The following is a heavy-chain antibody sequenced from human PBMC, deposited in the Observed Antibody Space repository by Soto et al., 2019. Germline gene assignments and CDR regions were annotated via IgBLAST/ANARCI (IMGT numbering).Heavy chain of an antibody. J-gene: IGHJ6*02. V-gene: IGHV3-30*18. CDR3: AKVGAARRDYYYYGMDV. CDR2: ISYDGSNK. Sequence: GESLKISCAASGFTFSSYGMHWVRQAPGKGLEWVAVISYDGSNKYYADSVKGRFTISRDNSKNTLYLQMNSLRAEDTAVYYCAKVGAARRDYYYYGMDVWGQGTTVTV. CDR1: GFTFSSYG. D-gene: IGHD6-6*01.